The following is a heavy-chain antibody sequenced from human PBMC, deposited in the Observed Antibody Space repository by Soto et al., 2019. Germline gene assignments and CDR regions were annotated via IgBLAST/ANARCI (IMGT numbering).Heavy chain of an antibody. CDR3: VRHHYSSGWYGWFDP. V-gene: IGHV4-39*01. D-gene: IGHD6-19*01. CDR1: GGSISSSSYY. CDR2: IYYSGST. J-gene: IGHJ5*02. Sequence: SETLSLTCTVSGGSISSSSYYWGWIRQPPGKGLEWIGSIYYSGSTYYNPSLKSRVTISVDTSKNQFSLKLSSVTAADTAVYYCVRHHYSSGWYGWFDPWGQGTLVTVSS.